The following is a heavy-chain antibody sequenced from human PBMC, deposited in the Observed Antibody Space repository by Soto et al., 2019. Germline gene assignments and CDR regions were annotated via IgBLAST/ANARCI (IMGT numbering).Heavy chain of an antibody. J-gene: IGHJ4*02. CDR2: INPSGGST. D-gene: IGHD3-22*01. CDR1: GYGFTSYF. V-gene: IGHV1-46*01. CDR3: ARLSDYYDSSGRHFDY. Sequence: ASVNVSGNASGYGFTSYFIHWVRQAPGQGLEWMGIINPSGGSTVYAQKFQGRVTMTGDTSTSTVYMELTSLRSEDTAVYYCARLSDYYDSSGRHFDYWGQGTLVTVSS.